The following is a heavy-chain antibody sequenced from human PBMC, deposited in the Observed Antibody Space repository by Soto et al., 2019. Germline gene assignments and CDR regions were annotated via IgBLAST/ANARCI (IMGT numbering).Heavy chain of an antibody. CDR1: GFMFNDYG. CDR2: ISYDGDNK. J-gene: IGHJ3*01. CDR3: VKGDLDTAVVNSPDAFDF. Sequence: GESLKISCEASGFMFNDYGMHWVRQAPGKGLDWVAVISYDGDNKYYAQSVKGRFTISRDNSKNTLFLHMDSLRREDTAVYHCVKGDLDTAVVNSPDAFDFWGQGTMVTVSS. D-gene: IGHD5-18*01. V-gene: IGHV3-30*18.